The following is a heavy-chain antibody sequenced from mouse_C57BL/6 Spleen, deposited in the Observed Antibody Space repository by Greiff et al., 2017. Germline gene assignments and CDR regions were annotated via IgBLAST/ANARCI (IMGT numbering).Heavy chain of an antibody. CDR2: IWSGGST. CDR1: GFSLTSYG. CDR3: AKTVVATGYFDV. J-gene: IGHJ1*03. D-gene: IGHD1-1*01. Sequence: VQLVESGPGLVQPSQSLSITCTVSGFSLTSYGVHWVRQPPGKGLEWLGVIWSGGSTDYNAAFISRLSISKDNSKSQVFFKMNSLQADDTAIYYCAKTVVATGYFDVWGTGTTVTVSS. V-gene: IGHV2-4*01.